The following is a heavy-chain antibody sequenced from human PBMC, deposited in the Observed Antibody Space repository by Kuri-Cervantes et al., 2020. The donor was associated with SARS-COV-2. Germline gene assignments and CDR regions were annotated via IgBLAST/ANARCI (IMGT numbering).Heavy chain of an antibody. CDR2: ISNSGSYT. CDR1: GFTFSDYY. Sequence: GESLKISCAGSGFTFSDYYMTWIRQAPGKGLEWVSYISNSGSYTNYADSVKGRFTISRDNAKKSLYLQMSSLRGDDTAVYYCARGRQQLPWNFDYWGQGILVTVSS. V-gene: IGHV3-11*06. D-gene: IGHD6-13*01. CDR3: ARGRQQLPWNFDY. J-gene: IGHJ4*02.